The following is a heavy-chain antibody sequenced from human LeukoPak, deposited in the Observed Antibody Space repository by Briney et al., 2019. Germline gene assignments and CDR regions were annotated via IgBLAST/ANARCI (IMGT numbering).Heavy chain of an antibody. V-gene: IGHV3-30*03. CDR3: VRDKRRFYYANREYYFDV. CDR1: GFTFSDHL. D-gene: IGHD3-10*01. J-gene: IGHJ4*02. CDR2: ISYDGGNK. Sequence: GGSLRLSCAASGFTFSDHLMHWVRQAPSNGLEWLAIISYDGGNKYYADSVKGRFTISRDNSKNTLYLQMNSLSTEDTALYYCVRDKRRFYYANREYYFDVWGQGTPVTVSP.